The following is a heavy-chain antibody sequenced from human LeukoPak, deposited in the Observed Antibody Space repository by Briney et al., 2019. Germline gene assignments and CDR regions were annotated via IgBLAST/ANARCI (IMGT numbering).Heavy chain of an antibody. CDR2: VYYSGST. CDR3: ASSGSYRQISY. D-gene: IGHD3-16*02. CDR1: GGSISGYY. Sequence: SETLSLTCAVSGGSISGYYWTWMRQPPGKGLEWIGYVYYSGSTNYNPSLKSRVTISVDTSKNQFSLKLSSVTAADTAVYYCASSGSYRQISYWGQGTLVTVAS. V-gene: IGHV4-59*08. J-gene: IGHJ4*02.